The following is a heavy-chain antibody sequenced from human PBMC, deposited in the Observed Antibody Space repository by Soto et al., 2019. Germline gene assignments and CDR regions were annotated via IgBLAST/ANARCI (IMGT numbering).Heavy chain of an antibody. Sequence: SETLSLTCAVYGGSFSGYYWSWIRQPPGKGLEWIGEINHSGSTNYNPSLKSRVTISVGTSKNQFSLKLSSVTAADTAVYYCARGLRGYSYGRLYYYYGMDVWGQGTTVTVSS. D-gene: IGHD5-18*01. CDR3: ARGLRGYSYGRLYYYYGMDV. V-gene: IGHV4-34*01. J-gene: IGHJ6*02. CDR1: GGSFSGYY. CDR2: INHSGST.